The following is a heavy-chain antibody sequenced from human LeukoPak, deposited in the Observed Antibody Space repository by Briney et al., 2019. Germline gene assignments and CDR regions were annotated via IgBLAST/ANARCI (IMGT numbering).Heavy chain of an antibody. J-gene: IGHJ4*02. CDR1: GASISSSSYY. V-gene: IGHV4-61*01. D-gene: IGHD2-2*01. Sequence: SETLSLTCTVSGASISSSSYYWGWIRQPPGKGLEWIGYIYYSGSTNYNPSLKSRVTISVDTSKNQFSLKLSSVTAADTAVYYCARDEGYCSSTSCSAFDYWGQGTLVTVSS. CDR2: IYYSGST. CDR3: ARDEGYCSSTSCSAFDY.